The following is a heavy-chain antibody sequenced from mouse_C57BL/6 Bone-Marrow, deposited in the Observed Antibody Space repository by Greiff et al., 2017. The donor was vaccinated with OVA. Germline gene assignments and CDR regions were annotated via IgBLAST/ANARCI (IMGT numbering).Heavy chain of an antibody. J-gene: IGHJ2*01. CDR2: INPNNGGT. V-gene: IGHV1-26*01. CDR1: GYTFTDYY. Sequence: VQLQQSGPELVKPGASVKISCKASGYTFTDYYMNWVKQSHGKSLEWIGDINPNNGGTSYNQKFKGKATLTVDKSSSTAYMELRSLTSEDSAVYYCAREEGAVVGFDYWGQGTTLTVSS. CDR3: AREEGAVVGFDY. D-gene: IGHD1-1*01.